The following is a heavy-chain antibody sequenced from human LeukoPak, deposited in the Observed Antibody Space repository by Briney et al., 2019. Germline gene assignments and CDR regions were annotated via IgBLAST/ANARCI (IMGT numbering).Heavy chain of an antibody. CDR1: GYTFTSFD. J-gene: IGHJ5*02. D-gene: IGHD2-2*01. CDR3: ARDEYATGWFDH. V-gene: IGHV1-8*01. CDR2: MTPNSGQT. Sequence: ASVKVSCKASGYTFTSFDMNWVRQATGQGLEWLGWMTPNSGQTGYAQKFQGRVTLTRHTATSTAYMELSSLTSEDTAVYYCARDEYATGWFDHWGQGTVVTVSS.